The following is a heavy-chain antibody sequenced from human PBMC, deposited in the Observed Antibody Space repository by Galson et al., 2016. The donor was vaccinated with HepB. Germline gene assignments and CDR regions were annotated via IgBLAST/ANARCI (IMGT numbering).Heavy chain of an antibody. CDR2: VFPNDGST. D-gene: IGHD3-10*01. V-gene: IGHV5-51*01. CDR3: ARQTSEGSFDY. CDR1: GYRFHTHW. J-gene: IGHJ4*02. Sequence: QSGAEVKAPGESLKISCQGSGYRFHTHWIAWVRQMPGKGLEWMGMVFPNDGSTRYSPSLQGQVTISADKSLSVAYLQWSSLRASDSAMYYCARQTSEGSFDYWGQGTLVSVSS.